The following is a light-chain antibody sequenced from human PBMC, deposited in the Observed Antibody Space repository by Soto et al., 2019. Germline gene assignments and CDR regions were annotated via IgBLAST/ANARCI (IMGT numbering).Light chain of an antibody. CDR1: QSVSNS. J-gene: IGKJ3*01. CDR3: QQRSNWTSQVT. Sequence: EIVLTQSPDTLSLSPGERATLSCRANQSVSNSLAWYQQKPGQAPRLLIYDASNGATGIPARFSGSGSGTDFRKTISNVERENFAVYNCQQRSNWTSQVTYGHGTKMDIK. CDR2: DAS. V-gene: IGKV3-11*01.